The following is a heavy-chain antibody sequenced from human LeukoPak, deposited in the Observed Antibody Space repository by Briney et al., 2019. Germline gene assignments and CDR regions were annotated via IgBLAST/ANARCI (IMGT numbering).Heavy chain of an antibody. D-gene: IGHD3-3*01. CDR2: INHSGST. V-gene: IGHV4-34*01. J-gene: IGHJ5*02. CDR1: GGSFSGYY. Sequence: SETLSLTCAVHGGSFSGYYWSWIRQPPGKGLEWIGEINHSGSTNYNPSLKSRVTISVDTPKNQFSLRLSSVTAADTAMYYCARRGRFLEWLSEQRNWFDPWGQGILVTASS. CDR3: ARRGRFLEWLSEQRNWFDP.